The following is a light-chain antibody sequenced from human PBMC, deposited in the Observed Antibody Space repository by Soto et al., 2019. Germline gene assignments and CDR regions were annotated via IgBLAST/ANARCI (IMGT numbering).Light chain of an antibody. V-gene: IGKV1-27*01. CDR1: QDINIY. CDR2: AAS. Sequence: DIQMSQSPSSQSASVGDRVTITCRAGQDINIYLAWYQQKPGKVPKLLISAASTLQSGVPSRFSGSGSGTDFTLTISSLQPEDVATYYCQKYDDAPLTFGGGTKVEIK. J-gene: IGKJ4*01. CDR3: QKYDDAPLT.